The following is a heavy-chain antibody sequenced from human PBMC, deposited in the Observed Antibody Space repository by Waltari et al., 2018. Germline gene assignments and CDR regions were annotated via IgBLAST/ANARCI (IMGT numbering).Heavy chain of an antibody. CDR3: ARHQRRGLRGLDV. V-gene: IGHV4-34*02. CDR1: GVTLTGYY. J-gene: IGHJ4*02. D-gene: IGHD1-26*01. Sequence: QVQLKQWGTGLLRPSETLSLKCAVYGVTLTGYYWTWVRQSPGKGLGWIGEIDHRGVTNINLSLMSRVFMSVDTSDKQLSLKLRSVTAADTAVYYCARHQRRGLRGLDVWGQGTLVTVSS. CDR2: IDHRGVT.